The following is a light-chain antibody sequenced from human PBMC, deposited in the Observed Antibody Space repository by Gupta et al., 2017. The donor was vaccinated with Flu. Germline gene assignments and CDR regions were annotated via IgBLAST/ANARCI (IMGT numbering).Light chain of an antibody. CDR3: QQYNSYSRT. V-gene: IGKV1-5*03. CDR2: KAS. CDR1: QSISSW. Sequence: DIHMTQSPSTLSASVGDRVTITCRASQSISSWLAWYQQKPGKAPKLLIYKASSLESGVPSRFSGSGSGTEFTLTISSPQPDDFATYYCQQYNSYSRTFGQGTKVEIK. J-gene: IGKJ1*01.